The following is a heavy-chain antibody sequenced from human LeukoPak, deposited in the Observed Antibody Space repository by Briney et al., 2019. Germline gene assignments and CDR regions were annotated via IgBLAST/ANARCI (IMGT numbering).Heavy chain of an antibody. CDR3: ARSSSWLGYFDY. CDR2: IYPGDSDT. Sequence: GESLKISCKSSGYSFTTYWIAWVRQMPGKGLEWMGIIYPGDSDTRYSPSFQGQVTISADKSISTAYLQWSSLKASDTAMYYCARSSSWLGYFDYWGQGTLVTVSS. V-gene: IGHV5-51*01. D-gene: IGHD6-13*01. CDR1: GYSFTTYW. J-gene: IGHJ4*02.